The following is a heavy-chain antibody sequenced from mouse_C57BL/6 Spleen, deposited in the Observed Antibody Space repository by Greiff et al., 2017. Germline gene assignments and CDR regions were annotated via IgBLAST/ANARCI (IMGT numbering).Heavy chain of an antibody. CDR1: GFTFSSYA. D-gene: IGHD1-1*01. Sequence: KLVESGEGLVKPGGSLKLSCAASGFTFSSYAMSWVRQTPEKRLEWVAYISSGGDYIYYADTVKGRFTISRDNARNTLYLQMSSLKSEDTAMYYCTRDTPFYYGSSPDWYFDVWGTGTTVTVSS. CDR3: TRDTPFYYGSSPDWYFDV. V-gene: IGHV5-9-1*02. CDR2: ISSGGDYI. J-gene: IGHJ1*03.